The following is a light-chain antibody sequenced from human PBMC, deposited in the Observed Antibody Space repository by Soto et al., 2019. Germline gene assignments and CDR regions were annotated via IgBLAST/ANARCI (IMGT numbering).Light chain of an antibody. CDR3: QQSYTTTWK. V-gene: IGKV1-39*01. Sequence: DIQITQSPSSLSESAVERVTITFLASQCINTYLNWYQQKPGKAPKLLIYAASNLQSGVPSRFSGSGSETDFTLTISSLQPEDFATYSCQQSYTTTWKFGQGTKVDIK. CDR1: QCINTY. CDR2: AAS. J-gene: IGKJ1*01.